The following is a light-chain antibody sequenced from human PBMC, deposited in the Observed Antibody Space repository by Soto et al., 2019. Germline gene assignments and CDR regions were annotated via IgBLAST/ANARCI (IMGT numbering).Light chain of an antibody. Sequence: DILMTQSPSSLSASVGDRVTITCRASQGISNYLAWYQQKPAKVPKLLIYAASTLQSGVPSRFSGSGSGTDFTLTIGSLQPEDVATYYCQKYNRAPWTFGQGTKVEIK. CDR1: QGISNY. V-gene: IGKV1-27*01. J-gene: IGKJ1*01. CDR2: AAS. CDR3: QKYNRAPWT.